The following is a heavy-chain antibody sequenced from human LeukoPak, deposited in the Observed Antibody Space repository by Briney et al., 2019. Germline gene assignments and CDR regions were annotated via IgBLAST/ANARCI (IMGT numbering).Heavy chain of an antibody. D-gene: IGHD2-2*01. V-gene: IGHV1-2*02. CDR3: ARWNIVVEPAARDYYYYMDV. Sequence: ASVKVSCKASGYTFTGYYLHWVRQAPGQGPEWLGWINPNTGGANYAQKFQGRVTMTRDTSISTAYMELSRLRSDDTAVYYYARWNIVVEPAARDYYYYMDVWGKGTTVTISS. J-gene: IGHJ6*03. CDR2: INPNTGGA. CDR1: GYTFTGYY.